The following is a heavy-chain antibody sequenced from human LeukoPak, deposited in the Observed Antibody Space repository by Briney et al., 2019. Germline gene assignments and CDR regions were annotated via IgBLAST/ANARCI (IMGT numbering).Heavy chain of an antibody. Sequence: PSETLSLTCAVYGGSFSGYYWSWIRQPPGKGLEWIGEINHSGSTNYNPSLKSRVTISVDTSKNQFSLKLSSVTAADTAVYYCARHRPYGDYSLSVWGQGTLVTVSS. CDR1: GGSFSGYY. J-gene: IGHJ4*02. V-gene: IGHV4-34*01. D-gene: IGHD4-17*01. CDR2: INHSGST. CDR3: ARHRPYGDYSLSV.